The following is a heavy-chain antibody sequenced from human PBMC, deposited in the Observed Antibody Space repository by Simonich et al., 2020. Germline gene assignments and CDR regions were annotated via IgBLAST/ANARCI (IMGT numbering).Heavy chain of an antibody. D-gene: IGHD6-13*01. J-gene: IGHJ6*03. CDR1: GYTFTGYY. CDR3: ARGRIAAAGTYYYYYMDV. V-gene: IGHV1-2*02. Sequence: QVQLVQSGAEVKKPGASVKVSCKASGYTFTGYYMHWVRQAPGQGLEGMGWINPNSGGTNYAQKVQGRVTMTRETSISTAYMELIRLRSDDTAVYYCARGRIAAAGTYYYYYMDVWGKGTTVTVSS. CDR2: INPNSGGT.